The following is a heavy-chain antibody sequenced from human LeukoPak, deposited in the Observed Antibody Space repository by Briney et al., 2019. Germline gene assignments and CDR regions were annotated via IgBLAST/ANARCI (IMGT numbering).Heavy chain of an antibody. V-gene: IGHV4-34*01. Sequence: SETLSLTCAVYGGSFSGYYWSWIRQPPGKGLEWIGEINHSGSTNYNPSLKSRVTISVDTSKNQFSLKLSSVAAADTAVYYCARGRAVVVPAADYYYYGMDVWGQGTTVTVSS. D-gene: IGHD2-2*01. CDR2: INHSGST. J-gene: IGHJ6*02. CDR3: ARGRAVVVPAADYYYYGMDV. CDR1: GGSFSGYY.